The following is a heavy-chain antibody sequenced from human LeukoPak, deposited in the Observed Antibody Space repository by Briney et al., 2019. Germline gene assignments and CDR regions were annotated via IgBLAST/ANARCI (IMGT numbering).Heavy chain of an antibody. D-gene: IGHD5-12*01. J-gene: IGHJ4*02. V-gene: IGHV3-11*01. CDR1: GFTFSDYY. CDR2: ISSSGSTI. Sequence: GGSLRLSCAASGFTFSDYYMSWIRQAPGKGLEWVSYISSSGSTIYYADSVKGRFTISRDNAKNSLYLQMNSLRAEDTAVYYCARDSEVWDSGYDFGMDYWGQGTLVTVSS. CDR3: ARDSEVWDSGYDFGMDY.